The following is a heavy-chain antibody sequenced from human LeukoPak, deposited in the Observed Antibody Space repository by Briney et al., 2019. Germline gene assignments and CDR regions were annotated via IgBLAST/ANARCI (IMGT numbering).Heavy chain of an antibody. V-gene: IGHV1-18*01. CDR3: ASQTDYYDSSGYYDY. CDR1: GYTFTSYG. D-gene: IGHD3-22*01. CDR2: ISAYNGNT. J-gene: IGHJ4*02. Sequence: ASVKVSCKASGYTFTSYGISWVRQAPGQELEWMGWISAYNGNTNYAQKLQGRVTMTTDTSTSTAYMELRSLRSDDTAVYYWASQTDYYDSSGYYDYWGQGTLVTVSS.